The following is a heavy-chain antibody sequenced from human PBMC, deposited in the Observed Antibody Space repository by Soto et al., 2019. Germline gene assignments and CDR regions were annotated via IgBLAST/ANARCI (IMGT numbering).Heavy chain of an antibody. CDR2: ISSSASHI. Sequence: EVQLVESGGGLVKPGGSLRLSCAASGFSFSSYSMNWFRQAPGKGLEWVSSISSSASHINYADSVKGRFTISRDNAKKSLYLQMNSLRAEDTAVYYCARGYTGYCSGGTCYWFDPWGQGTLVTVSS. CDR3: ARGYTGYCSGGTCYWFDP. D-gene: IGHD2-15*01. CDR1: GFSFSSYS. V-gene: IGHV3-21*01. J-gene: IGHJ5*02.